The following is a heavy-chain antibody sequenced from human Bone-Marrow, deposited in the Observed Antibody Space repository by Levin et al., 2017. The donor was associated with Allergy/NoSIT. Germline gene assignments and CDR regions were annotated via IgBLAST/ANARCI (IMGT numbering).Heavy chain of an antibody. D-gene: IGHD3-9*01. CDR3: ARDRTYGILTNYGMDV. Sequence: AGGSLRLSCTASGFTFSTYGMNWVRQAPGKGLEWVSSISSSSDYIYYADSVKGRFTISRDNAKNSLSLQTNSLRAEDTAIYFCARDRTYGILTNYGMDVWGQGTTASVSS. J-gene: IGHJ6*02. CDR1: GFTFSTYG. V-gene: IGHV3-21*01. CDR2: ISSSSDYI.